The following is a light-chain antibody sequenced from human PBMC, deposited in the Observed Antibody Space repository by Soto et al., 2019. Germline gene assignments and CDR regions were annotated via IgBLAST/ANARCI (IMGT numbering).Light chain of an antibody. J-gene: IGLJ2*01. CDR3: ATWDTSLSMV. CDR2: DND. Sequence: QSVLMQPPSVSAAPGQKVTISCSGSRSNIGRNYVSWYQQLPGTAPKLLIYDNDKRPSGIPDRFSGSKSGASASLDITGLQTGDEADYFRATWDTSLSMVFGGGTKLTVL. V-gene: IGLV1-51*01. CDR1: RSNIGRNY.